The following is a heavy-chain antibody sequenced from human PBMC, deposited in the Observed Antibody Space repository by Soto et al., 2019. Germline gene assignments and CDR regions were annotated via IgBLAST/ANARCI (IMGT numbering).Heavy chain of an antibody. Sequence: QVQLVQSGAEVQKPGSSVKVSCKASGGTFSSYAISWVRQAPGQGLEWRGGIIPISDTTNYAQKFQGRVTLTADESTSTAYMELSSLRSEDTAVYYCARSQGSSTSLEIYYYYYYGMDVWGQGTTVTVSS. CDR1: GGTFSSYA. CDR3: ARSQGSSTSLEIYYYYYYGMDV. D-gene: IGHD2-2*01. V-gene: IGHV1-69*01. J-gene: IGHJ6*02. CDR2: IIPISDTT.